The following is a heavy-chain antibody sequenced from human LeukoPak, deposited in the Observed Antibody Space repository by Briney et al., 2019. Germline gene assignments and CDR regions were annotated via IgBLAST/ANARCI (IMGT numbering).Heavy chain of an antibody. Sequence: PGGSLRLSCAASGFTFSDYEMNWVRQAPGKGLEWLSYITGSGTIIYYADSVKGRFTISRDDSKSIAYLQMNSLKTEDTAVYYCTRGWFGELPADHWGQGTLVTVSS. CDR2: ITGSGTII. J-gene: IGHJ4*02. CDR1: GFTFSDYE. D-gene: IGHD3-10*01. CDR3: TRGWFGELPADH. V-gene: IGHV3-48*03.